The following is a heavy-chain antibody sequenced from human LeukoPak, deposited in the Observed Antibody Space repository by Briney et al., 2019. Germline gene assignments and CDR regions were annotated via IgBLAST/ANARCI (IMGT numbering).Heavy chain of an antibody. Sequence: GASVKVSCKPAEGTFSSYAVTWVRQAPGQGLEWMGIINARDGRTTYAQEFQGRVTMTRDTSTGTIYMELSSLKSEDTAVYYCARDSSSVRAWWFDPWGQGTLVTVSS. J-gene: IGHJ5*02. D-gene: IGHD2-2*01. V-gene: IGHV1-46*01. CDR1: EGTFSSYA. CDR3: ARDSSSVRAWWFDP. CDR2: INARDGRT.